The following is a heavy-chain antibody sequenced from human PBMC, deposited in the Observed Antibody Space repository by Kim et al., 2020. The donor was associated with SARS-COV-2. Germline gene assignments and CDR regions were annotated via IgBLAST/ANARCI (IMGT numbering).Heavy chain of an antibody. V-gene: IGHV1-24*01. Sequence: ASVKVSCKVSGYTLTELSMRWVRQAPGKGLEWMGGFDPEDGETIYAQKFQGRVTMTEDTSTDTAYMELSSLRSEDTAVYYCATAPPITGSTNWFDPGGQGTLVTVSS. CDR2: FDPEDGET. D-gene: IGHD1-7*01. J-gene: IGHJ5*02. CDR3: ATAPPITGSTNWFDP. CDR1: GYTLTELS.